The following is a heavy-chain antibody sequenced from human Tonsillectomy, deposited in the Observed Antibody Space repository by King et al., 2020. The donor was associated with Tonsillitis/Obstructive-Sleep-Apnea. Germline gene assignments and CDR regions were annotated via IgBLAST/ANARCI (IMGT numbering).Heavy chain of an antibody. V-gene: IGHV1-18*01. CDR3: ARADGPGGTWFDP. D-gene: IGHD1-26*01. CDR1: GYIFPSFG. CDR2: IAGFNGNT. J-gene: IGHJ5*02. Sequence: VQLVESGAEVKKPGASVKVSCKASGYIFPSFGISWVRQGPGQGLEWMGWIAGFNGNTNHAQKFQGRVTMTTDTSTSTAYMELRSLRSDDTAVYYCARADGPGGTWFDPWGQGTLVTVSS.